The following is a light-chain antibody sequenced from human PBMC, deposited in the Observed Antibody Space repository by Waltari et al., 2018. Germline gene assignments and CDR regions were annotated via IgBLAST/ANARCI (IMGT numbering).Light chain of an antibody. V-gene: IGLV3-25*03. Sequence: SHELTQPPSVSVSPGQTARITCSGDALSRQYAYWYQQKAGQAPVAVICKDSERPSGILELFSGSTSGTTVTLTISGVQAEDEADYYCQTTDSSGAWAFGGGTNLTVL. J-gene: IGLJ3*02. CDR3: QTTDSSGAWA. CDR2: KDS. CDR1: ALSRQY.